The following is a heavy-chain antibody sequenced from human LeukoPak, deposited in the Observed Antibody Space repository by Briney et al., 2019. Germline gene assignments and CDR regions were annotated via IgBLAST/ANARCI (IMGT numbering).Heavy chain of an antibody. CDR3: ALLWLDYFDY. J-gene: IGHJ4*02. V-gene: IGHV3-30*02. Sequence: PGGSLRLSCAASGFTFSSYGMHWVRQAPGKGLEWVAVIWYDGSNKYYADSVKGRFTISRDNSKNTLDLQMNSLRAEDTAVYYCALLWLDYFDYWGQGTLVTVSS. D-gene: IGHD3-10*01. CDR1: GFTFSSYG. CDR2: IWYDGSNK.